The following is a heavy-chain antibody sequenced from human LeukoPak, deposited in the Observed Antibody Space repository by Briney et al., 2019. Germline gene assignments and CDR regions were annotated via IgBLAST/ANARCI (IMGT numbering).Heavy chain of an antibody. V-gene: IGHV3-53*01. CDR2: IYSGGST. Sequence: GGSLRLSCAASGFTVSSNYMSWVRQAPGKGLEWVSVIYSGGSTYCADSVKGRFTISRDNSKNTLYLQMNGLRAEDTAVYYCARDHDGSGFDYWGQGTLVTVSS. CDR3: ARDHDGSGFDY. D-gene: IGHD3-10*01. CDR1: GFTVSSNY. J-gene: IGHJ4*02.